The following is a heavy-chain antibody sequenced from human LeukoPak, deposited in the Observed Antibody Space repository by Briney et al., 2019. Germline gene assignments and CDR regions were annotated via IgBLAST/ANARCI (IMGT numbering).Heavy chain of an antibody. J-gene: IGHJ4*02. V-gene: IGHV4-4*07. CDR3: ARVLGWAGFDY. CDR1: GGSLSSFY. CDR2: IYSSGST. Sequence: SETLSLTCTVSGGSLSSFYWNWFRQPAGKGLEWVGSIYSSGSTSYNPSLKSRLTISVDTSKSKFSLRLSCVTAADTAVYYCARVLGWAGFDYWGQRTLVSVSS. D-gene: IGHD6-19*01.